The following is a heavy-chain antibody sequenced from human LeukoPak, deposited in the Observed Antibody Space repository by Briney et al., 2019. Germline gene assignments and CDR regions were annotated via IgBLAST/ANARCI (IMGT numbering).Heavy chain of an antibody. CDR1: GFMFSSYS. Sequence: GGSLRLSCAASGFMFSSYSMNWVRQAPGKGLEWVSYISSSSSTIYYADSVKGRFTISRDNAKNSLYLQMNSLRAEDTAVYYCARAIYYETGGYYSAPVRYYNNMDVWGQGTTVTVSS. CDR2: ISSSSSTI. V-gene: IGHV3-48*04. CDR3: ARAIYYETGGYYSAPVRYYNNMDV. J-gene: IGHJ6*02. D-gene: IGHD3-22*01.